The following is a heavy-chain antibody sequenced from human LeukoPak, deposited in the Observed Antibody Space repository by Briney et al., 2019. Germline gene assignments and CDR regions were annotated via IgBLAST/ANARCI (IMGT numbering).Heavy chain of an antibody. CDR3: AGMGRDAFDI. D-gene: IGHD3-10*01. V-gene: IGHV4-39*01. Sequence: PSETLSLTCTVSGGSISSSSYYWGWIRQPPGKGLEWIGSIYYSGSTYYNPSLESRVTISGDTSKNQFSLKLSSVTAADTAVYYCAGMGRDAFDIWGQGTMVTVSS. J-gene: IGHJ3*02. CDR1: GGSISSSSYY. CDR2: IYYSGST.